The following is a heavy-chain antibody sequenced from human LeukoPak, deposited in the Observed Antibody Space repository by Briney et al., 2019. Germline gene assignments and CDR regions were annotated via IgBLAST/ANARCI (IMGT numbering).Heavy chain of an antibody. Sequence: GGSLRLSCAASGFTFSNYDMHWVRQAPGKGLEWVAFIRFDGSNTYYADSVKGRFTISRDNSKNTLYLQMNSLRAEDTAVHYCAKEWELLDYWGQGTLVTVSS. CDR2: IRFDGSNT. J-gene: IGHJ4*02. CDR1: GFTFSNYD. D-gene: IGHD1-26*01. CDR3: AKEWELLDY. V-gene: IGHV3-30*02.